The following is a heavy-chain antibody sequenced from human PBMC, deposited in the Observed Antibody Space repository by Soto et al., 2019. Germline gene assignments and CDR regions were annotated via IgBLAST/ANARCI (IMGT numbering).Heavy chain of an antibody. CDR1: GGSISNSSYY. CDR3: ARHQAAAHPYY. CDR2: IYYSGST. Sequence: ASETLSLTCTVSGGSISNSSYYWGWIRQPPGKGLEWIGSIYYSGSTYYNTSLKSRATISVDTSKNQFSLKLSSVTAADTAVDYGARHQAAAHPYYWGRGTLVTVAS. D-gene: IGHD6-13*01. J-gene: IGHJ4*02. V-gene: IGHV4-39*01.